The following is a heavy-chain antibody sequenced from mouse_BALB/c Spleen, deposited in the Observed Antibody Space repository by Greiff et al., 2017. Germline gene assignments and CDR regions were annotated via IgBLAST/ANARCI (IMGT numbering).Heavy chain of an antibody. CDR3: AREGNGYAMDY. CDR1: GYAFTNYL. J-gene: IGHJ4*01. D-gene: IGHD2-1*01. Sequence: VKLMESGAELVRPGTSVKVSCKASGYAFTNYLIEWVKQRPGQGLEWIGVINPGSGGTNYNEKFKGKATLTADKSSSTAYMQRSSLTSDDSAVYFCAREGNGYAMDYWGQGTSVTVSS. CDR2: INPGSGGT. V-gene: IGHV1-54*01.